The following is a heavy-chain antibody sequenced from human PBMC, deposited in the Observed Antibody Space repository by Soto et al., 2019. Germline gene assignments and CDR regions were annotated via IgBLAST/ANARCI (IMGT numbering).Heavy chain of an antibody. J-gene: IGHJ4*02. CDR2: MNPNTGNT. V-gene: IGHV1-8*01. CDR3: ARPITIFGVVHAYFDY. Sequence: GASVKVSCKASGYTFTSYDINWVRQATGQGLEWMGWMNPNTGNTGYAQKFQGRVTMTRDTSISTAYMELSSLRSEDTAIYYCARPITIFGVVHAYFDYWGQGIEVTVSS. D-gene: IGHD3-3*01. CDR1: GYTFTSYD.